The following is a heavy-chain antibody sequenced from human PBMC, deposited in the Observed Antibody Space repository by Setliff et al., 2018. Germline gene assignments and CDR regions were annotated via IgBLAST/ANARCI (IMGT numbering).Heavy chain of an antibody. CDR2: INHSGST. CDR1: GGSFSGYH. D-gene: IGHD3-3*01. J-gene: IGHJ4*02. CDR3: ARAAGSRKYNFWSGYQP. Sequence: SETLSLTCAVYGGSFSGYHWSWIRQPPGKGLEWIGEINHSGSTNYNPSLKSRVTISVDTSKKQFSLKLSSVTAADTAVYYCARAAGSRKYNFWSGYQPWGQGTLVTVSS. V-gene: IGHV4-34*01.